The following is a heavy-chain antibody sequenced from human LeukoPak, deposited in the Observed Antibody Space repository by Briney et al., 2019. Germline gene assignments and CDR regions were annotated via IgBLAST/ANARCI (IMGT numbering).Heavy chain of an antibody. CDR2: INHSGSI. CDR3: ARGLNDSSL. CDR1: GGSFSGYY. Sequence: SETLSLTCAVYGGSFSGYYWSWIRQPPGKGLEWIGEINHSGSINYNPSLKSRVTISVDTSKNQFSLKLSSVTAADTAVYYCARGLNDSSLWGQGTLVTVSS. V-gene: IGHV4-34*01. J-gene: IGHJ4*02. D-gene: IGHD3-22*01.